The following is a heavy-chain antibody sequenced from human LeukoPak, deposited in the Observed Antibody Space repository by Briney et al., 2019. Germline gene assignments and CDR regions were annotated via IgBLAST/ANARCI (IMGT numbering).Heavy chain of an antibody. J-gene: IGHJ5*02. D-gene: IGHD6-19*01. Sequence: ASVKVSCKASGYSVTDYHMHWVRQAPGQGLEWMGWINTKTGGTNYAQTFQGRVTLTRDTSISTVYMEMSSLRSDDTAVYYCARDRPGYSSYFDPWGQGTLVTVSS. CDR3: ARDRPGYSSYFDP. CDR2: INTKTGGT. V-gene: IGHV1-2*02. CDR1: GYSVTDYH.